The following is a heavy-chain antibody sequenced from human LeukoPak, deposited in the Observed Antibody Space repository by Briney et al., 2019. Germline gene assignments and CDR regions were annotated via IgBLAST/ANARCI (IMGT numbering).Heavy chain of an antibody. CDR2: IYHSGST. V-gene: IGHV4-4*02. Sequence: PSETLSLTCAVSGGSISGSNWWSWVRQPPGKGLEWIGEIYHSGSTNYNPPLKSRVTISVDKSKNQFSLKLSSVTAADTAVYYCATAYDILTGYPRRYFDYWGQGTLVTVSS. CDR1: GGSISGSNW. CDR3: ATAYDILTGYPRRYFDY. D-gene: IGHD3-9*01. J-gene: IGHJ4*02.